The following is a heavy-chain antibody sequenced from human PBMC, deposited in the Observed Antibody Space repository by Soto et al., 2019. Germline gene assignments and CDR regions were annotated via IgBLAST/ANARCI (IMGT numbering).Heavy chain of an antibody. V-gene: IGHV3-30*18. J-gene: IGHJ4*02. Sequence: QVQLVESGGGVLQPGRSLRLSCAASGFTFSSYGMHWVRQDPGKGLAWVALISYDGRNKYYADSVKGRFTISRDNSKNTLFLQMNSLRAEDTAVYYCAKDSTDYYDSSGYYMNWDQRTLVTVSS. CDR1: GFTFSSYG. D-gene: IGHD3-22*01. CDR2: ISYDGRNK. CDR3: AKDSTDYYDSSGYYMN.